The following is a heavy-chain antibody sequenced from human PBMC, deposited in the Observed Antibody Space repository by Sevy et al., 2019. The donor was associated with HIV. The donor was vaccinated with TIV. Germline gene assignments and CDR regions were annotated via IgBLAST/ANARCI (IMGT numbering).Heavy chain of an antibody. J-gene: IGHJ6*02. CDR3: ARIRGSPFHYGMDV. Sequence: GGCLRLSCAATGFTFSNYAMHWVRQAPGKGMEWVAIIWSDGAYQYHGDSVKGRFTISRDNAKNSLYLQMNSLRAEDTAVYYCARIRGSPFHYGMDVWGQGTTVTVSS. CDR2: IWSDGAYQ. D-gene: IGHD3-16*01. CDR1: GFTFSNYA. V-gene: IGHV3-33*01.